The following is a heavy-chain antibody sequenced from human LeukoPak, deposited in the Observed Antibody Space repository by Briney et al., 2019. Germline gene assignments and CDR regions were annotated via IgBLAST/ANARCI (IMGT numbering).Heavy chain of an antibody. J-gene: IGHJ4*02. D-gene: IGHD5-18*01. CDR1: GGSISSYY. Sequence: SETLSLTCTVSGGSISSYYWSWIRQPPGKGLEWIGYIYTSGSTNYNPSLKSRVTISVDTSKNQFSLKLSSVTAADTAVYYCARRGYSYGYGGFDYWGQGTLVTVSS. CDR2: IYTSGST. V-gene: IGHV4-4*09. CDR3: ARRGYSYGYGGFDY.